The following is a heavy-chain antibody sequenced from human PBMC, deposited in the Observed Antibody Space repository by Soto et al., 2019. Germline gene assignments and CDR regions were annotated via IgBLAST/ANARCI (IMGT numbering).Heavy chain of an antibody. CDR1: GGSISSYY. CDR3: ARLSYDSSGSDY. Sequence: SETLSLTCTVSGGSISSYYWSWIRQPPGKGLEWIGYIYYSGSTNYNPSLKSRVTISVATSKNHFSLKLSSVTAADPAVYYCARLSYDSSGSDYWGQGTRVTVSS. J-gene: IGHJ4*02. CDR2: IYYSGST. V-gene: IGHV4-59*08. D-gene: IGHD3-22*01.